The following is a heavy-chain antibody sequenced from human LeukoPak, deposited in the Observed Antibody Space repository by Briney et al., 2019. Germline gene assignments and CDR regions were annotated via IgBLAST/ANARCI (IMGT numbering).Heavy chain of an antibody. J-gene: IGHJ4*02. D-gene: IGHD3-22*01. CDR2: INPNSGGT. CDR1: GYTFIGYY. Sequence: ALVKVSCKASGYTFIGYYMHWVRQAPGQGLEWMGWINPNSGGTNYAQKFQGRVTMTRDTSISTAYMELSRLRSDDTAVYYCARDRPYEYYFDYWGQGTLVTVSS. CDR3: ARDRPYEYYFDY. V-gene: IGHV1-2*02.